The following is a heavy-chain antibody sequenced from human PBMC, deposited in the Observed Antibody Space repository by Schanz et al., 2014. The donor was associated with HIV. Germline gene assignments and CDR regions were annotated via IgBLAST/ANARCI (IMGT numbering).Heavy chain of an antibody. J-gene: IGHJ3*02. V-gene: IGHV3-48*01. CDR1: GFMFSTYA. CDR3: AKDMGSGSYETFDI. D-gene: IGHD1-26*01. Sequence: DVQLVESGGGLEQPGGSLRLSCAASGFMFSTYAMHWVRQAPGKGLEWVSKINSGSTIKNYADSVKGRFTISRDNSRKTLYLQMNSLRVEDTAVYYCAKDMGSGSYETFDIWGQGTMVTVSS. CDR2: INSGSTIK.